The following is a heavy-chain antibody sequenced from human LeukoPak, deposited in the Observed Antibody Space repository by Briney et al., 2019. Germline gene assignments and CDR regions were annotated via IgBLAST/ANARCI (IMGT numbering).Heavy chain of an antibody. Sequence: ASVKVSCKASGYTFTAHYMHWVRQAPGQGLEWMGWIDPNSGGTNYAQKFQGRVTMTRDTSISTAYMELSRLRSDDTAVYYCARDHCSGGSCYSSDWFDPWGQGALVTVSS. V-gene: IGHV1-2*02. CDR3: ARDHCSGGSCYSSDWFDP. CDR2: IDPNSGGT. D-gene: IGHD2-15*01. CDR1: GYTFTAHY. J-gene: IGHJ5*02.